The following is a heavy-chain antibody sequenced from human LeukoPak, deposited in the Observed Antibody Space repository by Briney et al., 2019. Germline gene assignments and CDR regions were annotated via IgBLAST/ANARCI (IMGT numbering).Heavy chain of an antibody. D-gene: IGHD2-2*01. Sequence: GGSLRLSCAASGFTFSSYAMSWVRQAPGKGLEWVSAISGSGGSTYYADSEKGRFTISRDNSKNTLYLQMNSLRAEDTAVYYCANRPDIVVVPAAMLVDYWGQGTLVTVSS. V-gene: IGHV3-23*01. CDR3: ANRPDIVVVPAAMLVDY. CDR2: ISGSGGST. CDR1: GFTFSSYA. J-gene: IGHJ4*02.